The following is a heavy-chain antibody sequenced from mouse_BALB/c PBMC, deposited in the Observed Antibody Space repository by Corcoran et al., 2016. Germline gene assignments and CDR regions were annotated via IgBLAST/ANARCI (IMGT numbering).Heavy chain of an antibody. J-gene: IGHJ2*01. D-gene: IGHD3-1*01. CDR3: ARSGATPDY. V-gene: IGHV9-1*02. CDR2: INTYTGEQ. Sequence: QIQWGQSGPDLKKPGETVKISCKAPGHNFTNYGMNGVKQAPGKGLKWMGWINTYTGEQTYADDFKGRFAFSLETAASTAYLQINNLKNEDMATYFCARSGATPDYWGQGTTLTVSS. CDR1: GHNFTNYG.